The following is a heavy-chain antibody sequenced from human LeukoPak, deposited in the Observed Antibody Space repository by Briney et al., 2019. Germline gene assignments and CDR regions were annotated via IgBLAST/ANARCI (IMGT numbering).Heavy chain of an antibody. D-gene: IGHD4-17*01. CDR2: ISSSGSTI. CDR1: GFTFSSYE. V-gene: IGHV3-48*03. Sequence: GGSLRLSCAASGFTFSSYEMNWVRQAPGKGLEWVSYISSSGSTIYYADSVKGRFTTSRDNAKNSLYLQMNSLRAEDTAVYYCARGYGDYAYYFDYWGQGTLVTVSS. J-gene: IGHJ4*02. CDR3: ARGYGDYAYYFDY.